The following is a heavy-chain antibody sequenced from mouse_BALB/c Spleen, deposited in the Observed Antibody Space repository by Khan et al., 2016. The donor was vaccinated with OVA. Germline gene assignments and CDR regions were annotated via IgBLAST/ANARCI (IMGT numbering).Heavy chain of an antibody. V-gene: IGHV1S50*01. CDR3: SISVYYGNYRAWFSY. D-gene: IGHD2-1*01. J-gene: IGHJ3*01. CDR1: GYTFTSYY. CDR2: IYPGNINT. Sequence: VQLQQSGPELVKPRASVRISCKTSGYTFTSYYIHWVIQRPGQGLEWIGWIYPGNINTKYNENFKGKATLTADKSSNTAYIQLNSLTSEDSAVFSCSISVYYGNYRAWFSYWGQGTLVTVST.